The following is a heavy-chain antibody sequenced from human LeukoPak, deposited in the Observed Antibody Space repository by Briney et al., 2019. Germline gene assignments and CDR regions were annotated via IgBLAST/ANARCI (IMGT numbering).Heavy chain of an antibody. CDR3: ATAGYYYDSSGYCFDY. V-gene: IGHV1-69*02. D-gene: IGHD3-22*01. Sequence: GASVKVSCKASGGTFSSYTISWVRQAPGQGLEWMGRIIPILGIANYAQKFQGRVTITADKSTSTAYMELSCLRSEDTAVYYCATAGYYYDSSGYCFDYWGQGTLVTVSS. CDR2: IIPILGIA. CDR1: GGTFSSYT. J-gene: IGHJ4*02.